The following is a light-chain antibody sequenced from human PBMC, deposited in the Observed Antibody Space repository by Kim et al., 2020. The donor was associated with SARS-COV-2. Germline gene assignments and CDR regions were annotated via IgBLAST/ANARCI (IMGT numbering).Light chain of an antibody. CDR1: QSIGNW. Sequence: EIVLTQSPATLSLSPGERATLSCRVSQSIGNWLAWYQQKPGQAPRLLIYDVSNRATGIPARFSGSGYGSDFTLTISSLEPEDFAVYYCQQRTQWPLTFGGGTKVDIK. V-gene: IGKV3-11*01. J-gene: IGKJ4*01. CDR2: DVS. CDR3: QQRTQWPLT.